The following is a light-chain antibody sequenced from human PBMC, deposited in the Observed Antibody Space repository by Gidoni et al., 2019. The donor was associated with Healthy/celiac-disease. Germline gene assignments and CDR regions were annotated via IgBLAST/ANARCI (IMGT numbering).Light chain of an antibody. Sequence: ELVLTQSPATLSLSPGERATLSCRASLSVRSYLAWYQQKPGKDPRLLIYDASNRATGIPARFSGSGSGTVFTLTISGLEPEDFAVDYWQQRSNERFGFGPGTKVDIK. V-gene: IGKV3-11*01. CDR2: DAS. J-gene: IGKJ3*01. CDR1: LSVRSY. CDR3: QQRSNERFG.